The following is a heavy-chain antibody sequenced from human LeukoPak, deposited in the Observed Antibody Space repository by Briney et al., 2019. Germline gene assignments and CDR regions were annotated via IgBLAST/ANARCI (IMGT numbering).Heavy chain of an antibody. CDR3: AKMVSGWTGRKYYFDY. Sequence: GGSLRLSCAASGFTFSSYWMSWVRQAPGKGLEWVSGISGGGGSTYYADSVKGRFTISRDNSKNALYLQMNSLRAEDTAVYYCAKMVSGWTGRKYYFDYWGQGTLVTVSS. D-gene: IGHD6-19*01. V-gene: IGHV3-23*01. CDR1: GFTFSSYW. J-gene: IGHJ4*02. CDR2: ISGGGGST.